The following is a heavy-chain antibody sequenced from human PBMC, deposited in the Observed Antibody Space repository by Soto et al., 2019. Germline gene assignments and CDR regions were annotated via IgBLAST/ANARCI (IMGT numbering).Heavy chain of an antibody. J-gene: IGHJ4*02. CDR2: ISWNGADV. Sequence: VQLVESGGGLVQPGRSLRLSCAASGCIFDDYAIHWVRRAPGKRLECVSGISWNGADVGYADSVKGRFTISRDNAKNSLYLQLDSLRAEDTALYYCANLPRYGSPFASWGQGTLVTVSS. D-gene: IGHD3-10*01. CDR1: GCIFDDYA. V-gene: IGHV3-9*01. CDR3: ANLPRYGSPFAS.